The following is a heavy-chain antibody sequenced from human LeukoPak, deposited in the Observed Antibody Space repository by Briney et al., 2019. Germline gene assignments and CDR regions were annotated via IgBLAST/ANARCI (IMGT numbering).Heavy chain of an antibody. D-gene: IGHD3-10*01. CDR3: ATYYYGSGRQRGWFDP. V-gene: IGHV4-39*01. J-gene: IGHJ5*02. Sequence: SETLSLTCTVSGGSIRSSSYYWGWIRQPPGKGLEWIGSIYYSGSTYYNPSLKSRVTISADTSKNQFSLKLSSVTAADTAVYYCATYYYGSGRQRGWFDPWGLGTLVTVSS. CDR2: IYYSGST. CDR1: GGSIRSSSYY.